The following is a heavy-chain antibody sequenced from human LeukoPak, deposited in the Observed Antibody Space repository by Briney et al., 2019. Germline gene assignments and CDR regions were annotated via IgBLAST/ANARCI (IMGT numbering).Heavy chain of an antibody. CDR3: ARVRSSGWGKGFDY. CDR1: GGSISSYY. CDR2: IYYSGST. V-gene: IGHV4-59*01. Sequence: SETLSLTCAVSGGSISSYYWSWIRQPPGKGLEWIGYIYYSGSTSYNPSLKSRVTISVDTSKNQFSLKLSSVTAADTAVYYCARVRSSGWGKGFDYWGQGTLVTVSS. J-gene: IGHJ4*02. D-gene: IGHD6-19*01.